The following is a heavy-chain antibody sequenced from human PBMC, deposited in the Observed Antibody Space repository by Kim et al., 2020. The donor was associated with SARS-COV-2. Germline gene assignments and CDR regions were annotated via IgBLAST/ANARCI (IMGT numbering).Heavy chain of an antibody. CDR2: ISSSGSTI. V-gene: IGHV3-48*03. CDR1: GFTFSSYE. J-gene: IGHJ2*01. CDR3: ARGGSSGWYVDWYFDL. Sequence: GGSLRLSCAASGFTFSSYEMNWVRQAPGKGLEWVSYISSSGSTIYYADSVKGRFTISRDNAKNSLYLQMNSLRAEDTAVYYCARGGSSGWYVDWYFDLWGRGTLVTVSS. D-gene: IGHD6-19*01.